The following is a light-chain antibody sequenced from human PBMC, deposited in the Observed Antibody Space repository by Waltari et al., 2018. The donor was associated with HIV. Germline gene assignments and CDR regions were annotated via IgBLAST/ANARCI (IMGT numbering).Light chain of an antibody. J-gene: IGLJ2*01. V-gene: IGLV2-23*02. CDR3: CAYAGSTTYVS. CDR1: SSDGGGSNL. CDR2: EVS. Sequence: QSALTQPASVSGSPGPSTTISCTGNSSDGGGSNLASWYQQHPGKAPKLMIYEVSKRPSGVSNRFSGSKSGNTASRTISGLQAEDEADYYCCAYAGSTTYVSFGGGTKLTVL.